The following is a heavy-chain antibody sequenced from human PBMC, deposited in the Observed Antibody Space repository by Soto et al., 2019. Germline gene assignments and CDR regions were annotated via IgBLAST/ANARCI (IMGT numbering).Heavy chain of an antibody. Sequence: SETLSLTCAAYGGSFSDYYWSWIRQPPGKGLEWIGEINPSGSTNYNPSLKSRVTISVDTSKNQFSLKLSSVTAADTAVYYCARGLPGYSSSWYDYWGQGALVTVSS. CDR2: INPSGST. CDR3: ARGLPGYSSSWYDY. J-gene: IGHJ4*02. V-gene: IGHV4-34*01. CDR1: GGSFSDYY. D-gene: IGHD6-13*01.